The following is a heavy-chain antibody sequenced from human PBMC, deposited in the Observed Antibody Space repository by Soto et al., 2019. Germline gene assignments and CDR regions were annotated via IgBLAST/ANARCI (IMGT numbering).Heavy chain of an antibody. V-gene: IGHV3-23*01. D-gene: IGHD3-10*02. CDR1: GFTFSNYA. CDR3: AKDQGLSVDVPYYLDY. J-gene: IGHJ4*02. Sequence: DVQLLESGGGLVQPGGSLRLSCAASGFTFSNYAMTWVRQAPGKGLEGVSGISGSGGSTCYTDSVKGRFTISRDNSKNTLYMQMNSVRAEDTAVYYCAKDQGLSVDVPYYLDYWGQGTLVTVSS. CDR2: ISGSGGST.